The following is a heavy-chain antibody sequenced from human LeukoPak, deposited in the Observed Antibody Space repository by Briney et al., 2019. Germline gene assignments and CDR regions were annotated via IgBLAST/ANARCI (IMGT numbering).Heavy chain of an antibody. CDR2: ISYDGSNK. D-gene: IGHD2-15*01. Sequence: GRSLRLSWAASGFTFSSYGMHWVRQAPGKGLEWVAVISYDGSNKYYADSVKGRFTISRDNSKNTLYLQMNSLRAEDTAVYYCAKAGGDYCSGGSCYSLYFDYWGQGTLVTVSS. CDR1: GFTFSSYG. J-gene: IGHJ4*02. CDR3: AKAGGDYCSGGSCYSLYFDY. V-gene: IGHV3-30*18.